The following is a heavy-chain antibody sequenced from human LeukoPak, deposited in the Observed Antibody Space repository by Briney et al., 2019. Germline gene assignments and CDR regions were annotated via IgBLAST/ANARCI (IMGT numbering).Heavy chain of an antibody. D-gene: IGHD1-14*01. J-gene: IGHJ4*02. V-gene: IGHV4-59*01. CDR2: IYYSGST. Sequence: SETLSLTCTVSGGSFSSYYWSWIRQPPGKGLEWIGYIYYSGSTDYNPSLKSRVTISVETSKNQFSLNLSSVTAADTAVYYCARGPVARSPYLDHWGQGTLVTVSS. CDR1: GGSFSSYY. CDR3: ARGPVARSPYLDH.